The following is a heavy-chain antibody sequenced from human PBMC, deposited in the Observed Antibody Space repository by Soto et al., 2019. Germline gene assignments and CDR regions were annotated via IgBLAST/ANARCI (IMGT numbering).Heavy chain of an antibody. Sequence: ASVKVSCQASGYTFTSYGISWVRQAPGQGLEWMGWISAYNGNTNYAQKLQGRVTMTTDTSTSTAYMELRSLRSDDTAVYYCARGMYYYDSSGYGWNDAFDIWGQGTMVTVSS. CDR2: ISAYNGNT. CDR1: GYTFTSYG. D-gene: IGHD3-22*01. J-gene: IGHJ3*02. CDR3: ARGMYYYDSSGYGWNDAFDI. V-gene: IGHV1-18*01.